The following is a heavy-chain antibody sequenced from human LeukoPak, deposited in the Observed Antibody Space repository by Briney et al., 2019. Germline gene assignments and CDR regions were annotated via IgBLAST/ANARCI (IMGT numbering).Heavy chain of an antibody. D-gene: IGHD1-26*01. CDR1: GITFSSYG. CDR3: AKVPIRGSYVDAFDI. J-gene: IGHJ3*02. V-gene: IGHV3-23*01. CDR2: ISTTGGTT. Sequence: HSGGTLRLSCAASGITFSSYGMSWVRQAPGKGLEWVSAISTTGGTTYYADSVKGRFTISRDNSKNTLYLQMNSLRAEDTAVYYCAKVPIRGSYVDAFDIWGQGTMVTVSS.